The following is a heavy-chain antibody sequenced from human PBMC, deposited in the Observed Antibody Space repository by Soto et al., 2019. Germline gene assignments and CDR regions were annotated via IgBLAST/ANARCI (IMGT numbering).Heavy chain of an antibody. CDR3: VRDDDYVPNALEM. CDR2: ILNDGSGE. CDR1: GFRFRNYG. Sequence: QMQLVESGGGVVQPGGSLRLSCAASGFRFRNYGMHWIRQAPGKGLEWVSLILNDGSGEYYRDSVKGRFTISRDNSRDTLYLQMHSLRADDTARYYCVRDDDYVPNALEMWGQGTMVSVSS. D-gene: IGHD3-10*02. J-gene: IGHJ3*02. V-gene: IGHV3-30*19.